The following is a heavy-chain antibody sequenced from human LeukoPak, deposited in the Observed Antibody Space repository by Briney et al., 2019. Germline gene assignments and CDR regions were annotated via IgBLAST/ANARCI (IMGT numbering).Heavy chain of an antibody. CDR2: INPSGGST. D-gene: IGHD3-10*01. J-gene: IGHJ3*02. CDR1: GYTFTGYY. V-gene: IGHV1-46*04. CDR3: ARDITMVRGVSVQGAFDI. Sequence: ASVKVSCKASGYTFTGYYMHWVRQAPGQGLEWMGIINPSGGSTSYAQKLQGRVTMTRDTSTSTVYMELSSLRSEDTAVYYCARDITMVRGVSVQGAFDIWGQGTMVTVSS.